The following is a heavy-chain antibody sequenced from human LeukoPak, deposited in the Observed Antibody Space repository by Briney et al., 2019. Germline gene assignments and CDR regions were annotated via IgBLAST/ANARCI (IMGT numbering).Heavy chain of an antibody. V-gene: IGHV3-64*01. CDR2: ISSNGGST. CDR3: ARSMGYYYDSSGYYSGHYFDY. D-gene: IGHD3-22*01. Sequence: GGSLRLSCAASGFTFSSYAMHWVRQAPGKGLEYVSAISSNGGSTYYANSVKGRFTISRDNSKNTLYLQMGSLRAEDMAVYYCARSMGYYYDSSGYYSGHYFDYWGQGTLVTVSS. CDR1: GFTFSSYA. J-gene: IGHJ4*02.